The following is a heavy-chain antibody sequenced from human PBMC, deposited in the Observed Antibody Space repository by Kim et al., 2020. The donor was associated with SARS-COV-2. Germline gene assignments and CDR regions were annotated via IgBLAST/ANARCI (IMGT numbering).Heavy chain of an antibody. J-gene: IGHJ4*02. CDR1: GFTFSSYQ. CDR2: ISSSGSTI. Sequence: GGSLRLSCAASGFTFSSYQMNWVRQAPGKGLEWVSYISSSGSTIYYADSVKGRFTISRDNAKNSLYLQMNSLRAEDTAVYYCARAVGVRYYYDSSGTTGLDYWGQGTLVTVSS. D-gene: IGHD3-22*01. V-gene: IGHV3-48*03. CDR3: ARAVGVRYYYDSSGTTGLDY.